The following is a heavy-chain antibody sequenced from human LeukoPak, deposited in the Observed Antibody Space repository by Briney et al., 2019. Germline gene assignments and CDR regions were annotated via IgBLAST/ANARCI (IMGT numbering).Heavy chain of an antibody. Sequence: PSETLSLTCTVSGGSISSYYWSWIRQPAGKGLEWIGRIYTSGSTNYNPSLKSRVTMSVDTFKNQFSLKLSSVTAADTAVYYCARDVRVGATTGAFDIWGQGTMVTVSS. CDR2: IYTSGST. CDR1: GGSISSYY. D-gene: IGHD1-26*01. J-gene: IGHJ3*02. CDR3: ARDVRVGATTGAFDI. V-gene: IGHV4-4*07.